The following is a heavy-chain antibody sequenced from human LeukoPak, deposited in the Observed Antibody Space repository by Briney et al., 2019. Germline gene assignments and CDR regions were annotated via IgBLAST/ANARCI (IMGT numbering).Heavy chain of an antibody. CDR2: INSDGSST. Sequence: GGSLRLSCAASGFTFNIYWIHWVRQVPGKGLVWVSRINSDGSSTTYADSVKGRFTISRGNAENTVYLQMNSLRAEDTSIYYCARHVVVAATDAFDIWGQGTMVTVSS. V-gene: IGHV3-74*01. J-gene: IGHJ3*02. CDR1: GFTFNIYW. D-gene: IGHD2-15*01. CDR3: ARHVVVAATDAFDI.